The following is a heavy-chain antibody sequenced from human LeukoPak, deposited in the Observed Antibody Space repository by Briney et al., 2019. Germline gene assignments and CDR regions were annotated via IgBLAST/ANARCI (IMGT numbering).Heavy chain of an antibody. D-gene: IGHD6-19*01. Sequence: PSETLSLTCTVSGGSISSSSYYWGWIRQPPGKGLEWIGSIYYSGSTYYNPSLKSRVTISVDTSKNQFSLKLSSVTAADTAVYYCARDSRYSSGWYGRAVWFDPWGQGTLVTVSS. CDR2: IYYSGST. CDR1: GGSISSSSYY. V-gene: IGHV4-39*07. CDR3: ARDSRYSSGWYGRAVWFDP. J-gene: IGHJ5*02.